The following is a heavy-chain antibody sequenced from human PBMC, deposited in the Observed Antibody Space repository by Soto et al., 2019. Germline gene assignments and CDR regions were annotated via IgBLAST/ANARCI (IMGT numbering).Heavy chain of an antibody. CDR2: MYYSGST. J-gene: IGHJ3*02. V-gene: IGHV4-39*01. D-gene: IGHD5-18*01. Sequence: QLLESGPGLVKPSETLSLTCTVSGGSIISNDYYCGWFRQPPGKGLEWIGSMYYSGSTYYNPSLKSRVTISVETSKNQFSLKLSSVTAADTAVYYCAIHGETAMFWVAFDIWGQGTMVTVSS. CDR3: AIHGETAMFWVAFDI. CDR1: GGSIISNDYY.